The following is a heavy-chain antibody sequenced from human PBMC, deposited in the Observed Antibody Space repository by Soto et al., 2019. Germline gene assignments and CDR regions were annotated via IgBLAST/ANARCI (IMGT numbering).Heavy chain of an antibody. CDR2: ISYDGSNK. D-gene: IGHD3-3*01. J-gene: IGHJ5*02. V-gene: IGHV3-30*18. CDR3: AKDGTMGYDFWSGSNWFDP. Sequence: GGSLRLSCAASGFTFSSYGMHWVRQAPGKGLEWVAVISYDGSNKYYADSVKGRFTISRDNSKNTLYLQMNSLRAEDTAVYYCAKDGTMGYDFWSGSNWFDPWGQGTLVTVSS. CDR1: GFTFSSYG.